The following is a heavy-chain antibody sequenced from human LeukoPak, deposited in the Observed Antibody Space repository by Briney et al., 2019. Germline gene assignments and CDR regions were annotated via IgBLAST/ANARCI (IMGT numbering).Heavy chain of an antibody. Sequence: GGSLRLSCGVSGFTFSSYSMNWVRQAPGKGLEWVSGITGSGVSTYYADSVRGRFTISRDNSKNTLFLQMNSLSAEDTAVYYCGTLAFGIVGVTLGTFDTWGQGTMVIVSS. J-gene: IGHJ3*02. CDR1: GFTFSSYS. D-gene: IGHD1-26*01. CDR3: GTLAFGIVGVTLGTFDT. CDR2: ITGSGVST. V-gene: IGHV3-23*01.